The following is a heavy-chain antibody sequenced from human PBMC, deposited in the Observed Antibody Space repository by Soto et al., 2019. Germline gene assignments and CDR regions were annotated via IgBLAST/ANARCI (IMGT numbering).Heavy chain of an antibody. J-gene: IGHJ6*02. CDR1: SGSISSSYY. V-gene: IGHV4-61*01. CDR2: IYYSGST. D-gene: IGHD1-26*01. CDR3: ARVPSPVGAYGMDV. Sequence: PSETLSLTCAVSSGSISSSYYWSWIRQPPGKGLEWIGYIYYSGSTNYNPSLKRRVTISVDTSKNQFSLKLSSVTAADTAVYYCARVPSPVGAYGMDVWGQGTTVTVSS.